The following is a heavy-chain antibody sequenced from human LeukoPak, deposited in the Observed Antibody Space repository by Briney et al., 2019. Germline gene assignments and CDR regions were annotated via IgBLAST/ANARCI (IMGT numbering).Heavy chain of an antibody. CDR1: GGSISSYY. CDR3: ARENIGGATPNWFDP. Sequence: SETLSLTCTVSGGSISSYYWSWIRQPPGKGLEWIGYIYTSGSTNYNPSLKSRVTISVDTSKNQFSLKLSSVTAADTAVYYRARENIGGATPNWFDPWGQGTLVTVSS. J-gene: IGHJ5*02. V-gene: IGHV4-4*09. D-gene: IGHD3-10*01. CDR2: IYTSGST.